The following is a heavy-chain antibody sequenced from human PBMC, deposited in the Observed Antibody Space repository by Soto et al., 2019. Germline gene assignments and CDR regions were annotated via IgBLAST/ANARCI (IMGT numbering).Heavy chain of an antibody. CDR1: GGSISSYY. CDR2: IYYSGST. V-gene: IGHV4-59*08. Sequence: SETLSLTCTVSGGSISSYYWSWIRQPPGKGLEWIGYIYYSGSTNYNPSLKSRVTISVDTSKNQFSLKLSSVTAADTAVYYCASVPIVVVERTRFHYYYMYVWGQGTTVTVSS. J-gene: IGHJ6*03. D-gene: IGHD2-2*01. CDR3: ASVPIVVVERTRFHYYYMYV.